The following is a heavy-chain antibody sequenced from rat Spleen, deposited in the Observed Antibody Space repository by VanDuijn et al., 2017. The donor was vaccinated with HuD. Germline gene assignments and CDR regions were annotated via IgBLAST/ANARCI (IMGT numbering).Heavy chain of an antibody. Sequence: EIQLQESGPGLVKPSQSLSLTCSVTVYSITTNYWDWIRKFPGNKMEWIGHISYSGSTSYNPSLKSRISITRDTSKNQFFLQLNSGPTEDTATYYCAKVGGGYNSQCFDYWGQGVMVTVSS. D-gene: IGHD1-4*01. V-gene: IGHV3-1*01. J-gene: IGHJ2*01. CDR1: VYSITTNY. CDR3: AKVGGGYNSQCFDY. CDR2: ISYSGST.